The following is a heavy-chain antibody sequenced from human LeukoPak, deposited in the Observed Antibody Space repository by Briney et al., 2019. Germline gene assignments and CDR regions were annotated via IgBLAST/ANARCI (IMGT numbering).Heavy chain of an antibody. J-gene: IGHJ4*02. Sequence: SETLSLTCTVSGXSISSYYWTWIRQPPGKGLEWIGYIYYSGSTNYNPSLKSRVTISVDTSKNQFSLKLSSVTAADTAVYYCARGVGSSNWYVLFDYWGQGTLVTVSS. D-gene: IGHD6-13*01. CDR1: GXSISSYY. CDR2: IYYSGST. CDR3: ARGVGSSNWYVLFDY. V-gene: IGHV4-59*01.